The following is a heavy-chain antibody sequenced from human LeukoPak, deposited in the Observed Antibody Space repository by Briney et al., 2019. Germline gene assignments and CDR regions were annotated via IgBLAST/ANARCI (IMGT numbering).Heavy chain of an antibody. CDR3: ARDIASYGMDV. J-gene: IGHJ6*02. D-gene: IGHD6-13*01. V-gene: IGHV4-31*03. Sequence: KPSETLSLTCTVSGGSISSGGYYWCWIRQHPGKGLEWIGYIYYSGSTYYNPSLESRVTISVDTSKNQFSLKLSSVTAADTAVYYCARDIASYGMDVWGQGTTVTVSS. CDR2: IYYSGST. CDR1: GGSISSGGYY.